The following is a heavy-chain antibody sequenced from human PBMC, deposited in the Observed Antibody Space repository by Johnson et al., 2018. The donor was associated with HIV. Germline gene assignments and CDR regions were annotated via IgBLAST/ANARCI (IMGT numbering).Heavy chain of an antibody. CDR2: ISYDGSNK. V-gene: IGHV3-30*03. CDR3: ARDRARWSSGWYNDAFDI. Sequence: QVRLVESGGGLVKPGGSLRLSCAASGFTFSDYYINWIRQAPGKGLEWVAVISYDGSNKYYADSVKGRFTISRDNAKNSLYLQMNSLRVEDTALYYCARDRARWSSGWYNDAFDIWGQGTMVTVSS. CDR1: GFTFSDYY. J-gene: IGHJ3*02. D-gene: IGHD6-19*01.